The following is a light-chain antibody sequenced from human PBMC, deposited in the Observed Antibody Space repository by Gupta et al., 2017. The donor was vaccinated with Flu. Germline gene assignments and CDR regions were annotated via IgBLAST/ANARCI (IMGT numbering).Light chain of an antibody. CDR2: DDT. Sequence: GQTARITCSGDALARKYAYWYQQKSGQEPVRVIVDDTKRPSGIPEKFSGSSSGTMATSTTSGAQVEEEGDDYCYSTDSSSDHCVFGGGTKLTVL. V-gene: IGLV3-10*01. J-gene: IGLJ3*02. CDR3: YSTDSSSDHCV. CDR1: ALARKY.